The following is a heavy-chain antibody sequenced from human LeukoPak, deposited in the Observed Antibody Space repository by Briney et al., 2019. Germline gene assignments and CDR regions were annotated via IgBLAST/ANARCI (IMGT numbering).Heavy chain of an antibody. CDR1: GGSISSYY. CDR2: IYYSGST. V-gene: IGHV4-59*01. D-gene: IGHD2-15*01. CDR3: AGGPDIVVGRGYYYMDV. Sequence: SETLSLTCTVSGGSISSYYWSWIRQPPGKGLEWIGYIYYSGSTNYNPSLKSRVTISVDTSKNQFSLKLSSVTAADTAVYYCAGGPDIVVGRGYYYMDVWGKGTTVTVSS. J-gene: IGHJ6*03.